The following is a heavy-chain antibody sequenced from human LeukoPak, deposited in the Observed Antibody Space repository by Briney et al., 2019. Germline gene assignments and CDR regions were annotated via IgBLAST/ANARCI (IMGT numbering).Heavy chain of an antibody. J-gene: IGHJ4*02. CDR3: ARVPSSGYDYLLFDY. CDR1: GGSISSGGYY. Sequence: SETLSLTCTVSGGSISSGGYYWSWIRQHPGKGLEWIGYIYYSGSTYYNPSLKSRVTISVDTSRNQFSLKLSSVTAADTAVYYCARVPSSGYDYLLFDYWGQGTLVTVSS. D-gene: IGHD5-12*01. CDR2: IYYSGST. V-gene: IGHV4-31*03.